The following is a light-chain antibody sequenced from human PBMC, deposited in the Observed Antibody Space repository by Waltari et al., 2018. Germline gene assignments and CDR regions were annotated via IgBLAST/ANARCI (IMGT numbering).Light chain of an antibody. V-gene: IGKV3-15*01. Sequence: EIVMTQSPATLSVSPGERATLPCRASQSVSINLAWYQQKPGQAPRLLIYGASTRATGIPGRFSGSGSGTEFTLTISSLQSEDFAVYYCHQYNTWPPYTFGQGTKVEIK. CDR1: QSVSIN. CDR3: HQYNTWPPYT. J-gene: IGKJ2*01. CDR2: GAS.